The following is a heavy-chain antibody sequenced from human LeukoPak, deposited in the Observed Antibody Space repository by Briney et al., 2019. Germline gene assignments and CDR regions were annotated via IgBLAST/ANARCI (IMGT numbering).Heavy chain of an antibody. CDR1: GFTFSTYG. Sequence: GGSLRLSCAASGFTFSTYGMHWVRQAPGKGLEWVAVISYDGSNKYYADSVKVRFTISRDNSKNTLYLQMNSLRTEDTAVYYCAKDGGLSGSGSYYESFDYWGQGTLVNVSS. D-gene: IGHD3-10*01. V-gene: IGHV3-30*18. CDR3: AKDGGLSGSGSYYESFDY. J-gene: IGHJ4*02. CDR2: ISYDGSNK.